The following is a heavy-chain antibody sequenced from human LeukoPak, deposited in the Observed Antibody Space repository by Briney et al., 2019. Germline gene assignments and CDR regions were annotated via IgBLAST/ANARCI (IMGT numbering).Heavy chain of an antibody. CDR2: INSDGSST. D-gene: IGHD4-17*01. CDR3: ATSFSATDYYYGMGV. J-gene: IGHJ6*02. Sequence: GGSLRLSCAASGFTFSSYWMHWVRQAPGKGLVWVSRINSDGSSTSYADSVKGRFTISRDNAKNTLYLQMNSLRAEDTAVYYCATSFSATDYYYGMGVWGQGTTVTVSS. CDR1: GFTFSSYW. V-gene: IGHV3-74*01.